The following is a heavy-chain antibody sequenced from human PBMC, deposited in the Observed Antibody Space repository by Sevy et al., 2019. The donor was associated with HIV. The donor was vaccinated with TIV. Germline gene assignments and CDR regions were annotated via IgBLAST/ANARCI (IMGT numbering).Heavy chain of an antibody. J-gene: IGHJ4*02. Sequence: ASVKVSCKASGGTFSSYVISWIRQAPGQGLQWMGGIIPFFSTTNYAQKYQGRVTITADESTSTAYMEVSSLRSEDTAVYHCARSPIVAGFSNYYFDYWGQGTPVTVSS. CDR1: GGTFSSYV. D-gene: IGHD6-19*01. CDR2: IIPFFSTT. V-gene: IGHV1-69*13. CDR3: ARSPIVAGFSNYYFDY.